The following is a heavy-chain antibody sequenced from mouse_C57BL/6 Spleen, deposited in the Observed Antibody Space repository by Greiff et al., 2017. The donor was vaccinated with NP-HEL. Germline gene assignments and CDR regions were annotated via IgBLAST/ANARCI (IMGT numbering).Heavy chain of an antibody. J-gene: IGHJ2*01. Sequence: QVQLQQPGAELVKPGASVKMSCKASGYTFTSYWITWVKQRPGQGLEWIGDIYPGSGSTNYNEKFKSKATLTVDTSSSTAYMQRSSLTSEDSAVYYWARGDPEYYSNYDFDYWGQGTTLTVSS. CDR3: ARGDPEYYSNYDFDY. CDR2: IYPGSGST. D-gene: IGHD2-5*01. V-gene: IGHV1-55*01. CDR1: GYTFTSYW.